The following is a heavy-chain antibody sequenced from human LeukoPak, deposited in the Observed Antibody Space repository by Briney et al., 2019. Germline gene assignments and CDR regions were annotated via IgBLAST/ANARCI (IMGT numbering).Heavy chain of an antibody. Sequence: ASVKVSCKASGSTFSSYAISWVRQAPGQGLEWMGGIIPIFGTANYAQKFQGRVTITADESTSTAYMELSSLRSEDTAVYYCARGVATVVMADPAFDIWGQGTMVTVSS. CDR2: IIPIFGTA. CDR1: GSTFSSYA. V-gene: IGHV1-69*13. CDR3: ARGVATVVMADPAFDI. D-gene: IGHD4-23*01. J-gene: IGHJ3*02.